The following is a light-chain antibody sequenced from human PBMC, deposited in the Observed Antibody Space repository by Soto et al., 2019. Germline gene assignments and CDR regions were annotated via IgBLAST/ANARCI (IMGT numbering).Light chain of an antibody. V-gene: IGKV3-15*01. Sequence: EIVMTQSPATLSVSPGERATLSCRASQSVSSNLAWYQQKPGQAPRLLIYGASTRATGVPARFSGSASGTEFTLTISSLQSEDFAVYYCQHYNDWPPYTFGHGTKVEIK. CDR3: QHYNDWPPYT. CDR2: GAS. CDR1: QSVSSN. J-gene: IGKJ2*01.